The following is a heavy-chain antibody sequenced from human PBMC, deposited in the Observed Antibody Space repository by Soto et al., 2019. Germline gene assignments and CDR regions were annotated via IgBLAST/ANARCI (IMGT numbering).Heavy chain of an antibody. CDR2: INAGNGNT. CDR1: GYTFTNYA. Sequence: EASVKVSCKASGYTFTNYAIHWVRQAPGQRLEWVGWINAGNGNTKHSQKLQGRVTITRDTSASTAYMELSSLRSEDTAVYYCAREGCTNGICYDNAFDIWGQGTMVTVSS. V-gene: IGHV1-3*01. CDR3: AREGCTNGICYDNAFDI. D-gene: IGHD2-8*01. J-gene: IGHJ3*02.